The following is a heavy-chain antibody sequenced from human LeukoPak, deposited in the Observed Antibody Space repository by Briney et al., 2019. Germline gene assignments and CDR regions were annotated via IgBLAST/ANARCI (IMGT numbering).Heavy chain of an antibody. Sequence: PSETLSLTCAVYGESFSDYYWSWIRQPPGKGLEWIGEINHSGSTNYNPSLKSRVTISVDTSKNQFSLKLSSVTAADTAVYYCARAGRGYSYGYGGYYYYYMDVWGKGTTVTVSS. CDR2: INHSGST. CDR3: ARAGRGYSYGYGGYYYYYMDV. J-gene: IGHJ6*03. D-gene: IGHD5-18*01. V-gene: IGHV4-34*01. CDR1: GESFSDYY.